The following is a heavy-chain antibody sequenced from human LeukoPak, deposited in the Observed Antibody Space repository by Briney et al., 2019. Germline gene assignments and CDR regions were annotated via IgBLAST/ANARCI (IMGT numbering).Heavy chain of an antibody. V-gene: IGHV4-39*07. J-gene: IGHJ4*02. D-gene: IGHD2-21*02. CDR2: IYYSGST. CDR3: ARYVVVTAYFDY. Sequence: SETLSLTCTVSDGSISSSSYYWGWIRQPPGKGLEWIGSIYYSGSTNYNPSLKSRVTISVDTSKNQFSLKLSSVTAADTAVYYCARYVVVTAYFDYWGQGTLVTVSS. CDR1: DGSISSSSYY.